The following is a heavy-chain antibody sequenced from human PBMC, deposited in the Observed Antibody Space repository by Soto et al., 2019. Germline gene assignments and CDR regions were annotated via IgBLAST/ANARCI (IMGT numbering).Heavy chain of an antibody. Sequence: GGSLRLSCAASGFTVSSNYTSWVRQAPGKGLEWVSVIYSGGSTYYADSVKGRFTISRDNSKNTLYLQMNSLRAEDTAVYYCAREDSSGYYFDYWGQGTLVTVSS. V-gene: IGHV3-53*01. CDR1: GFTVSSNY. D-gene: IGHD3-22*01. CDR3: AREDSSGYYFDY. J-gene: IGHJ4*02. CDR2: IYSGGST.